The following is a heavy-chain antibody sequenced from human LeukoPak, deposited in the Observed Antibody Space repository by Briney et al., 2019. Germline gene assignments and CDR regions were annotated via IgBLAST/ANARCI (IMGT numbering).Heavy chain of an antibody. V-gene: IGHV3-11*01. CDR1: GFIFSDYY. Sequence: PGGSLRLSCAASGFIFSDYYMSWIRQAPGKGLEWVSYISSSGSTMYYTDSVKGRFTISRDNAKDSLYLQMNSLRAEDTAVYYCARDPGSGYEEHLDYWGQGTLVTVSS. CDR3: ARDPGSGYEEHLDY. D-gene: IGHD5-12*01. J-gene: IGHJ4*02. CDR2: ISSSGSTM.